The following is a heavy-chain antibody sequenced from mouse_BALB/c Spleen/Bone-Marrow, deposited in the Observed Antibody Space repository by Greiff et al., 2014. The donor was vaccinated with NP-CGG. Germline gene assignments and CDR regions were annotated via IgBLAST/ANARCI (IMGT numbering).Heavy chain of an antibody. D-gene: IGHD1-2*01. J-gene: IGHJ2*01. CDR2: INPYNDGT. Sequence: EVQRVESGPELVKPGASVKMSCKASGYTFTSYVMHWVKQKPGQGLEWIGYINPYNDGTKYNEKFKGKATLTSDKSSNTAYMELSSLTSEDSAVYYCAREDYYGPYFDYWGQGTTLTVSS. CDR1: GYTFTSYV. CDR3: AREDYYGPYFDY. V-gene: IGHV1-14*01.